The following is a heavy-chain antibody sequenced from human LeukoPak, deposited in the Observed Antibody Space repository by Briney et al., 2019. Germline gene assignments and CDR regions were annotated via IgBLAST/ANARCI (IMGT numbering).Heavy chain of an antibody. V-gene: IGHV3-23*01. CDR3: AKDLFGGELTSPDY. D-gene: IGHD3-16*02. CDR2: ISGSGGST. Sequence: PGGSLRLSCAASGFTFSSYGMSWVRQAPGKGLEWVSAISGSGGSTYYADSVKGRFTISRDNSKNTLYLQMNSLRAEDTAVYYCAKDLFGGELTSPDYWGQGTLVTVSS. J-gene: IGHJ4*02. CDR1: GFTFSSYG.